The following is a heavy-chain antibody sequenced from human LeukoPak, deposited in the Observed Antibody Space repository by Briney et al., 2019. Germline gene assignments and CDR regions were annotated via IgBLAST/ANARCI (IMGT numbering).Heavy chain of an antibody. J-gene: IGHJ4*02. D-gene: IGHD5-12*01. CDR2: ISGSGGST. CDR3: AKDGGIVATIPYFDY. V-gene: IGHV3-23*01. CDR1: GFTFSSYA. Sequence: PGGSLRLSCAASGFTFSSYATSWVRQAPGKGLEWVSAISGSGGSTYYADSVKGRFTISRDNSKNTLYLQMNSLRAEDTAVYYCAKDGGIVATIPYFDYWGQGTLVTVSS.